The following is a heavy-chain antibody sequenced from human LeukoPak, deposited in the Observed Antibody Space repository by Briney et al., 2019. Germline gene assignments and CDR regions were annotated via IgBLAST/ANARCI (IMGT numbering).Heavy chain of an antibody. J-gene: IGHJ4*02. Sequence: RASVKVSCKASGYSFTGYYIHWVRQAPGQGLEWMGWINPKSGVTNYAQKFQGRISMTRDTSISTAYMELRRLTSDDTAMYYCARTGTYYSGMYFFDYWGQGSLVTVSS. CDR2: INPKSGVT. D-gene: IGHD3-10*01. CDR1: GYSFTGYY. V-gene: IGHV1-2*02. CDR3: ARTGTYYSGMYFFDY.